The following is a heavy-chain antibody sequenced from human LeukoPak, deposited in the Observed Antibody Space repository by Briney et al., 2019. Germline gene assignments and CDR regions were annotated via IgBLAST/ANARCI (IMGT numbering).Heavy chain of an antibody. CDR1: GFTFSTYP. V-gene: IGHV3-69-1*01. Sequence: GGSLRLSCAASGFTFSTYPMNWVRQAPGKGLEWISHIRGSGTTDYPDSLKGRFTISRDNAKNSLYLQLRSLRAEDTAVYYCARDYHYGFDNWGQRTLLTVPS. J-gene: IGHJ4*02. D-gene: IGHD3-22*01. CDR3: ARDYHYGFDN. CDR2: IRGSGTT.